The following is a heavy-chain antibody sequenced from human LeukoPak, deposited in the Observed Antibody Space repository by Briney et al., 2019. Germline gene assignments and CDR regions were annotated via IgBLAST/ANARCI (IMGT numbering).Heavy chain of an antibody. D-gene: IGHD2-8*01. CDR3: ARRRVYYYFDY. V-gene: IGHV4-39*01. Sequence: SETLSLTCTVSGGSISSSSYYWGWIRQPPGKGLEWIGSIYYTGGTYYNPSLKSRLTISVDTSRNQFSLKLTSVTAADTAVYYCARRRVYYYFDYWGQGTLVTVSS. CDR1: GGSISSSSYY. J-gene: IGHJ4*02. CDR2: IYYTGGT.